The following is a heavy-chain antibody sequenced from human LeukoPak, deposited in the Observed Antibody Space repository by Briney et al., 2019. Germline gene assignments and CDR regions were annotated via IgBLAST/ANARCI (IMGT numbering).Heavy chain of an antibody. CDR3: ARGAPLAAAGTPDYYYYYMDV. D-gene: IGHD6-13*01. Sequence: ASVKVSCKASGYTFTSYGISWVRQAPGQRLEWMGWINAGNGNTKYSQEFQGRVTITRDTSASTAYMELSSLRSEDMAVYYCARGAPLAAAGTPDYYYYYMDVWGKGTTVTVSS. V-gene: IGHV1-3*03. J-gene: IGHJ6*03. CDR2: INAGNGNT. CDR1: GYTFTSYG.